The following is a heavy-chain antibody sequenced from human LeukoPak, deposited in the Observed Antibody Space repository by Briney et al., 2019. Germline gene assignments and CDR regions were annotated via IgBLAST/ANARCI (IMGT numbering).Heavy chain of an antibody. CDR2: VATDGTGP. J-gene: IGHJ5*02. CDR1: GFTFSSYW. Sequence: AGGSLRLSCAASGFTFSSYWMHWVRQAPGKGLVWVSRVATDGTGPIYADSVKDRFTISRDNAKNTLYLQMNSLSVEDTAVYYCARDVAPYGGNPGGSWGQGTLVTVSS. V-gene: IGHV3-74*01. CDR3: ARDVAPYGGNPGGS. D-gene: IGHD4-23*01.